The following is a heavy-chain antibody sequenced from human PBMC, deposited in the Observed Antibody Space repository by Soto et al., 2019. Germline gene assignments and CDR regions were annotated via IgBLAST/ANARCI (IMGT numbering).Heavy chain of an antibody. CDR3: ARVNYYASGSYYYYHMDV. J-gene: IGHJ6*02. D-gene: IGHD3-10*01. Sequence: QVQLVQSGAEVKKPGASVKVSCKASGYTFTSYGISWVRQAPGQGLEWMGWISAYNGNTNYAQKLQGRVTMTTDTSTRTAYMELMSLRSDDTAVYYCARVNYYASGSYYYYHMDVWGQGTTVTVSS. V-gene: IGHV1-18*01. CDR2: ISAYNGNT. CDR1: GYTFTSYG.